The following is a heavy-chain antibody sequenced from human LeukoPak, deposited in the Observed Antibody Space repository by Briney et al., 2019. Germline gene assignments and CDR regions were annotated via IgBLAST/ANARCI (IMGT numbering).Heavy chain of an antibody. J-gene: IGHJ4*02. CDR3: ARSVYNYGPGADY. Sequence: GGSLRLSCVASGFAFSSYWINWVRQDPGKGLVWLTRTSPDGRSTTYVDSVKGRFTISRDNAKNTLYVQMNSLRVEDTAVYYCARSVYNYGPGADYWGQGTLVSVSS. CDR1: GFAFSSYW. D-gene: IGHD3-10*01. V-gene: IGHV3-74*01. CDR2: TSPDGRST.